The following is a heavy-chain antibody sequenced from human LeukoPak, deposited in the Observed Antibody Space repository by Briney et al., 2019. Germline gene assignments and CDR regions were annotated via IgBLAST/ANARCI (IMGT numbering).Heavy chain of an antibody. D-gene: IGHD3-10*01. CDR3: VKEQGSGSYRTADY. CDR2: ITYDGDTR. CDR1: GFTFTSCG. V-gene: IGHV3-30*18. J-gene: IGHJ4*02. Sequence: GGSLRLSCAASGFTFTSCGMPWVRRAPGKGLEWLAVITYDGDTRCFEDSVKGRFTISRDTSKSTLYLQMNSLGAEDTAVYYCVKEQGSGSYRTADYWGQGTLVTVSS.